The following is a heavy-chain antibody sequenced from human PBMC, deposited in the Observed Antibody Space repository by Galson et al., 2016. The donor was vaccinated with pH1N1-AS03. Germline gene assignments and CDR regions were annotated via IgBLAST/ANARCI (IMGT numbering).Heavy chain of an antibody. CDR1: GFSLSTSGVG. Sequence: PALVKPTQTLTLTCTFSGFSLSTSGVGVGWIRQAPGKALEWLAIIYWNDDIRSSPSLRNRLTITKDTSKSQVVLTTTNMDPVDTATYFCARAYYGDFADWFDPWGQGTLVTVSS. V-gene: IGHV2-5*01. D-gene: IGHD4-17*01. CDR2: IYWNDDI. CDR3: ARAYYGDFADWFDP. J-gene: IGHJ5*02.